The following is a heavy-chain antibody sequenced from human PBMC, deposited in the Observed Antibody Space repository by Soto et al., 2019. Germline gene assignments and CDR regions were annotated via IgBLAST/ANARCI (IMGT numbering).Heavy chain of an antibody. Sequence: PGGSLRLSCAASGFTFSSYAMSWVRQAPGKGLEWVSFISGSGGSTYYADSVKGRFTISRDNSKNTVYLQMNSLRAEDTAVYYCAKRGRTGVARDAFGIWGQGTLFPASS. CDR2: ISGSGGST. CDR1: GFTFSSYA. CDR3: AKRGRTGVARDAFGI. D-gene: IGHD1-1*01. J-gene: IGHJ3*02. V-gene: IGHV3-23*01.